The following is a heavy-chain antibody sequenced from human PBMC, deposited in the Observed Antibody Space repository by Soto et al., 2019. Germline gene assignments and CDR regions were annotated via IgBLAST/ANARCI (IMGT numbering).Heavy chain of an antibody. CDR1: GGSFSGYY. D-gene: IGHD2-15*01. V-gene: IGHV4-34*01. Sequence: PSETLSLTCAVYGGSFSGYYWSWIRQPPGKGLEWIGEINHSGSTNYNPSLKSRVTISVDTSKNQFSLKLSSVTAADTAVYYCARGGAEFGYCSGGSCLYYYYYYMDVWGKGTTVTVSS. J-gene: IGHJ6*03. CDR3: ARGGAEFGYCSGGSCLYYYYYYMDV. CDR2: INHSGST.